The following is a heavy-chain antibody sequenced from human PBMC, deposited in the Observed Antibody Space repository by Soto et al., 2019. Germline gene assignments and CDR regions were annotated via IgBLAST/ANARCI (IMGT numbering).Heavy chain of an antibody. Sequence: PGGSRRLSCAASGFTFDDYAMHWVRQAPGKGLEWVSGISWNSGRIGYADSVKGPFTISRDNAKNPLYLHMNSLRAEDTALYYCAKDSTGPGAFDIWGQGTTVTVSS. D-gene: IGHD2-8*02. CDR3: AKDSTGPGAFDI. CDR2: ISWNSGRI. J-gene: IGHJ3*02. CDR1: GFTFDDYA. V-gene: IGHV3-9*01.